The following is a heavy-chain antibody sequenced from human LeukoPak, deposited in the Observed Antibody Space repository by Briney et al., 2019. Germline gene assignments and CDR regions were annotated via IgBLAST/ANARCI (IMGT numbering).Heavy chain of an antibody. CDR1: GGSISSSSYY. D-gene: IGHD2-15*01. Sequence: PSETLSLTCTVSGGSISSSSYYWGWIRQPPGKGLEWIGSIYYSGSTYYNPSLKSRVTISVDTSKNQFSLKLSSVTAADTAVYYCARLKTSSFDPWGQGTLVTVSS. J-gene: IGHJ5*02. CDR2: IYYSGST. CDR3: ARLKTSSFDP. V-gene: IGHV4-39*01.